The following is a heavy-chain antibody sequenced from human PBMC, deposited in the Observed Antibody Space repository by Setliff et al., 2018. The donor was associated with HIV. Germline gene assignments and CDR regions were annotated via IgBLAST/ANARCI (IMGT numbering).Heavy chain of an antibody. V-gene: IGHV4-61*02. J-gene: IGHJ4*02. CDR3: ARVGYYDTSFDY. CDR1: GGSISSGSYY. CDR2: IYTSGST. D-gene: IGHD3-22*01. Sequence: TLSLTCTVSGGSISSGSYYWSWIRQPAGKGLEWIGRIYTSGSTNYNPSLKSRVTISVDTSKNQFSLKLSSVTAADTAVYYCARVGYYDTSFDYWGQGTLVTVSS.